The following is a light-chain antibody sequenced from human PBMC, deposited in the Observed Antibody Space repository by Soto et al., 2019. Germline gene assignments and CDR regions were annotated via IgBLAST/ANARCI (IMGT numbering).Light chain of an antibody. Sequence: IEMTGCPASRSLAPVEVATLSCRASQSVSRYLAWYQQKPGQAPRLLIYDASNRATGIPARFSGSGSATDVTLPLTRLAPEAFPPYYCQPRRHWPTFAQGTRLEIK. V-gene: IGKV3-11*01. CDR1: QSVSRY. J-gene: IGKJ5*01. CDR3: QPRRHWPT. CDR2: DAS.